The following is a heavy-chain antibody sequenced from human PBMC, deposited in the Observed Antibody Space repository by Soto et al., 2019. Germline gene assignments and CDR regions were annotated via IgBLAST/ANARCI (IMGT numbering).Heavy chain of an antibody. CDR1: GGSISSSSYY. Sequence: QLQLQESGPGLVKPSETLSLTCTVSGGSISSSSYYWGWIRQPPGKGLEWIGRIYYSGSTYYNPSLKSRVTISVDTSKNQFSLKLSSVTAADTAVYYCARLVDYDILTGYGYFDYWGQGTLVTVSS. CDR3: ARLVDYDILTGYGYFDY. J-gene: IGHJ4*02. V-gene: IGHV4-39*01. CDR2: IYYSGST. D-gene: IGHD3-9*01.